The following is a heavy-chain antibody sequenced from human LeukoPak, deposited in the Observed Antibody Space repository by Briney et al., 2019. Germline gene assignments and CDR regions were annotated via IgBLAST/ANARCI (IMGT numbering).Heavy chain of an antibody. CDR1: GFTFSSYA. D-gene: IGHD5-18*01. V-gene: IGHV3-30*04. J-gene: IGHJ4*02. Sequence: GGSLRLSCAASGFTFSSYAMHWVRQAPGKGLEWVAVISYDGSNKYYADSVKGRFTISRDNSKNTLYLQMNSLRAEDTAVYYRARSVDTAMVTVDYWGQGTLVTVSS. CDR3: ARSVDTAMVTVDY. CDR2: ISYDGSNK.